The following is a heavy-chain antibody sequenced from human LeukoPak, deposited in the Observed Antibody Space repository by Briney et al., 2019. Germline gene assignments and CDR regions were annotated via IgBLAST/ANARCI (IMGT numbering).Heavy chain of an antibody. J-gene: IGHJ6*03. CDR1: GFTFSSYA. Sequence: GGSLRPSCAASGFTFSSYAMHWVRQAPGKGLEYVSAISSNGGSTYYANSVKGRFTISRDNSKNTLYLQMGSLRAEDMAVYYCARDTAATTPFRYMDVWGKGTTVTVSS. CDR2: ISSNGGST. CDR3: ARDTAATTPFRYMDV. D-gene: IGHD1-14*01. V-gene: IGHV3-64*01.